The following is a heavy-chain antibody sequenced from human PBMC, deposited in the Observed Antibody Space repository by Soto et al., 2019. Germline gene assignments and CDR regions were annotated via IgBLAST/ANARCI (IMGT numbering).Heavy chain of an antibody. J-gene: IGHJ4*02. Sequence: QVQLVQSGAEVKKPGSSVKVSCKASGGTFSSYAISWVRQAPGQGLEWMGGIIPIFGTANYAQKFQGRVTLTADESTGTAYIELSSMRSEDPAVYDCAGYCSSTSGPTVSSGDYWGQGTLVTVSA. CDR2: IIPIFGTA. CDR1: GGTFSSYA. D-gene: IGHD2-2*01. V-gene: IGHV1-69*01. CDR3: AGYCSSTSGPTVSSGDY.